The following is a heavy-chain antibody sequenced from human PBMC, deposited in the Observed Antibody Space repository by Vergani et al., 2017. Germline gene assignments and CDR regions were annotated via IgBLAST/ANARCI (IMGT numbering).Heavy chain of an antibody. Sequence: EVQLVQSGAEVKKPGESLKISCKGSGYSFTSYWIGWVRQMPGKGLEWMGIIYPGDSDTRYSPSFQGQVTISADKSIRTAYMQWSSLKASDTAMYYCARQSNMIVVVSSTMDAFDIWGQGTMVTVSS. V-gene: IGHV5-51*01. CDR1: GYSFTSYW. CDR2: IYPGDSDT. CDR3: ARQSNMIVVVSSTMDAFDI. J-gene: IGHJ3*02. D-gene: IGHD3-22*01.